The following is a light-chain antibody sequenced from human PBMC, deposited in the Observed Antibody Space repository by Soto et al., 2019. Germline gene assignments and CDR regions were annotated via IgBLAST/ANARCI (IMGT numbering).Light chain of an antibody. J-gene: IGLJ1*01. CDR3: SSYVGTNSYV. Sequence: QSALTQPPSASGSPGQSVTISCTRTSSDVGGYNYVSWYQQHPGKAPKLMIYEVSKRPSGVPDRFSGSKSGNTASLTVSGLQAEDEADYYCSSYVGTNSYVFGTGTKVTVL. CDR2: EVS. CDR1: SSDVGGYNY. V-gene: IGLV2-8*01.